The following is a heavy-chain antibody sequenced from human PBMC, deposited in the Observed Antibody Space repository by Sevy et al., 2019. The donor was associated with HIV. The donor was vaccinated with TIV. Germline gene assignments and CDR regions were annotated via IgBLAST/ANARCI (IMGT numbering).Heavy chain of an antibody. Sequence: ASVKVSCKASGYTFTSYDINWVRQATGQGLEWMGWMNPNSGNTGYAEKFQGRVTMTRNTSISTAYMELSSLRSEDTAVYYCARHRDSSGYNWGGGDAFDIWGQGTMVTVSS. D-gene: IGHD3-22*01. J-gene: IGHJ3*02. CDR3: ARHRDSSGYNWGGGDAFDI. V-gene: IGHV1-8*01. CDR2: MNPNSGNT. CDR1: GYTFTSYD.